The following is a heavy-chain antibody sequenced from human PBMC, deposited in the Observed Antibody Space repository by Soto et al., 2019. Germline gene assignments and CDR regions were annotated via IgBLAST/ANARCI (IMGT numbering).Heavy chain of an antibody. V-gene: IGHV4-31*03. CDR1: GGSISSGGYY. Sequence: QVQLQESGPGLVKPSQTLSLTCTVSGGSISSGGYYWSWIRQHPGKGLEWIGYIYYSGSTYYNPSLKSRVTISRDTSKDQFSLKLSFVAGGDPAGYFWSRIPSGGGAFDIWGQGTMVTVSS. J-gene: IGHJ3*02. CDR3: SRIPSGGGAFDI. D-gene: IGHD2-21*01. CDR2: IYYSGST.